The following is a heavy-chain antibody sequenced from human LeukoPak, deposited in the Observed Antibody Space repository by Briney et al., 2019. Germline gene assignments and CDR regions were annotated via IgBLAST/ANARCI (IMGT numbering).Heavy chain of an antibody. D-gene: IGHD2-2*01. J-gene: IGHJ4*02. Sequence: NPSETLSLTCTVSGGSVSSGSYYWSWIRQPAGKGLEWIGRIYTSGNTNYSPSLKSRVTISADTSKNQFSLKLSSVTAADTAVYYCARGPYDYMDYWGQGTLVSVSS. V-gene: IGHV4-61*02. CDR2: IYTSGNT. CDR1: GGSVSSGSYY. CDR3: ARGPYDYMDY.